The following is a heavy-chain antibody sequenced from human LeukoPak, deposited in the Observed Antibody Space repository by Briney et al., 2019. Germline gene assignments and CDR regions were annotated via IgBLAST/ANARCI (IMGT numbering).Heavy chain of an antibody. Sequence: ASVKVSCKASGYTFTSYYLHWVRQAPGQGLEWMGIMNPNDGGTTYAQKFQGRVTMTSDTSTNTLYMELSSLRSEDTAVYYCARALYVRSGDYHQVMGVWGQGTTVTVSS. V-gene: IGHV1-46*01. D-gene: IGHD4-17*01. CDR3: ARALYVRSGDYHQVMGV. CDR1: GYTFTSYY. J-gene: IGHJ6*02. CDR2: MNPNDGGT.